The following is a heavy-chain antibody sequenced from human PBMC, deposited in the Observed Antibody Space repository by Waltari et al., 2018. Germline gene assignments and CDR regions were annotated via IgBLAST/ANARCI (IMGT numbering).Heavy chain of an antibody. D-gene: IGHD5-18*01. CDR1: GFTVSSNY. CDR3: ASCGYSYGCDY. CDR2: SYSGGST. V-gene: IGHV3-53*04. J-gene: IGHJ4*02. Sequence: EVQLVESGGGLVQPGGSLRLSCAASGFTVSSNYMSWVRQAPGKGLEWVAVSYSGGSTYYADSVKGRFTISRHNSKNTLYLQMNSLRAEDTAVYYCASCGYSYGCDYWGQGTLVTVSS.